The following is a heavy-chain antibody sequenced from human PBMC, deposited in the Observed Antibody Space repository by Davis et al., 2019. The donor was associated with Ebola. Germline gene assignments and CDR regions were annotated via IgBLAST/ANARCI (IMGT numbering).Heavy chain of an antibody. CDR1: GFTFDDYA. V-gene: IGHV3-9*01. J-gene: IGHJ4*02. CDR2: ISWNSGSI. Sequence: SLKISCAASGFTFDDYAMHWVRQAPGKGLEWVSGISWNSGSIGYADSVKGRFTISRDNAKNSLYLQMNSLRAEDTALYYCAKGGDSTPPMVQGVIITPLVYWGQGTLVTVSS. D-gene: IGHD3-10*01. CDR3: AKGGDSTPPMVQGVIITPLVY.